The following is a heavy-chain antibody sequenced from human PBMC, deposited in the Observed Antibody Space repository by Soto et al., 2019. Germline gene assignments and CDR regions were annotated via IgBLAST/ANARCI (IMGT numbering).Heavy chain of an antibody. Sequence: QVQLVESGGGVVQPGRSLRLSCAASGFTFSSYAMHWVRQAPGKGLEGGAVISYDGSNKYYADSVKGRFTISRDNSKNTLYLQMNSLRAEDTAVYYCARVGYDFWSGYYSLYYYGMDVWGQGTTVTVSS. CDR2: ISYDGSNK. J-gene: IGHJ6*02. CDR1: GFTFSSYA. D-gene: IGHD3-3*01. V-gene: IGHV3-30-3*01. CDR3: ARVGYDFWSGYYSLYYYGMDV.